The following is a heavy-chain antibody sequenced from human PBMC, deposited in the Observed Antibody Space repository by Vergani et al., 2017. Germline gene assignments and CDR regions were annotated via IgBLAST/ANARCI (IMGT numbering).Heavy chain of an antibody. V-gene: IGHV3-15*07. Sequence: EVQLVESGGGIVKPGGSLRLSCVASGFSFRNAWMNWVRRTPGKGLEWVGRIKSTFDRGTTDYAAAVKGRFTISRDDSKNTLFLQMNGLKTEDIGVDYCTTDHRCCGDGSCYWLRDHHYYGMDVWGQGTTVTVSS. CDR3: TTDHRCCGDGSCYWLRDHHYYGMDV. J-gene: IGHJ6*02. CDR1: GFSFRNAW. D-gene: IGHD2-21*01. CDR2: IKSTFDRGTT.